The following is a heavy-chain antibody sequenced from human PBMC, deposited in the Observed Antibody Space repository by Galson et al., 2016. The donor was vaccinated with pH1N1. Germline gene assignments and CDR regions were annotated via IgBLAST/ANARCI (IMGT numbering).Heavy chain of an antibody. CDR1: GGTFSTYV. J-gene: IGHJ5*02. D-gene: IGHD4-23*01. V-gene: IGHV1-69*04. CDR3: APGGDDYGGNPHWFDP. CDR2: IVPITGVT. Sequence: SVKVSCKASGGTFSTYVIIWVRQAPGQGLEWMGRIVPITGVTNYAQKFQDRVTITADESTSTAYMELSGLRSEDTGVYYCAPGGDDYGGNPHWFDPWGQGTLVTVSS.